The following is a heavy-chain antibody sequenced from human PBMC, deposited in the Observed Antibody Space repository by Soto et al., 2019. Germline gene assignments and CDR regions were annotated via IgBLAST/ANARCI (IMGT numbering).Heavy chain of an antibody. J-gene: IGHJ6*03. V-gene: IGHV3-74*01. CDR3: ARNVGYCSGGSCYSHYYYMDV. Sequence: GGSLRLSCAASGFTFSSYWMHWVRQAPGKGLVWVSRINSDGSSTSYADSVKGRFTISRDNAKNTLYLQMNSLRAEDTAVYYCARNVGYCSGGSCYSHYYYMDVWGKGTTVTVSS. CDR2: INSDGSST. CDR1: GFTFSSYW. D-gene: IGHD2-15*01.